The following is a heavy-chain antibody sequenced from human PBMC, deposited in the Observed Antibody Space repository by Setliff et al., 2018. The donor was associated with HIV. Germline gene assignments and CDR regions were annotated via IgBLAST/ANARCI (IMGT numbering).Heavy chain of an antibody. CDR2: IKQDGSEK. J-gene: IGHJ3*01. CDR3: VKDGRAAGGYDAFHV. Sequence: GVSLKISCAGSGFTFSSYWMSWVRQAPGKGLEWVANIKQDGSEKYYVESVKGRFAISRDNAKKSLYLQMNSLRGEDTAFYYCVKDGRAAGGYDAFHVWGQGTMVTVSS. V-gene: IGHV3-7*03. CDR1: GFTFSSYW. D-gene: IGHD6-13*01.